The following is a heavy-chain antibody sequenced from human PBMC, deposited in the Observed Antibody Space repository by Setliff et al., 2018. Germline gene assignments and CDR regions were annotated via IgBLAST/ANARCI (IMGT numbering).Heavy chain of an antibody. CDR1: GGAFSTYS. Sequence: SVKVSCKASGGAFSTYSLSWVRQAPGQGFEWVGRIIPILGITNYAQRFQGRVTITADDSTSTIYMDVSSLRAKDTATYYCVIPFCAGATCPPSWGQGTLVTVSS. CDR3: VIPFCAGATCPPS. J-gene: IGHJ4*02. D-gene: IGHD2-21*01. CDR2: IIPILGIT. V-gene: IGHV1-69*13.